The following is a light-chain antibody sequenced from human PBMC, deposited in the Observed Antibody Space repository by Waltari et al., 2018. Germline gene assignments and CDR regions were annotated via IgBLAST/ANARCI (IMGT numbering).Light chain of an antibody. V-gene: IGKV3-20*01. CDR1: KSVSKY. Sequence: EIVLTQSPGTLSLSPGERATLSCRASKSVSKYLALYQQKPGQAPRLLIYDASTRATGIPDRFSGSGSGTDFSLTISRLEPEDFAVYYCQKYVSLPATFGQGTKVEIK. CDR3: QKYVSLPAT. J-gene: IGKJ1*01. CDR2: DAS.